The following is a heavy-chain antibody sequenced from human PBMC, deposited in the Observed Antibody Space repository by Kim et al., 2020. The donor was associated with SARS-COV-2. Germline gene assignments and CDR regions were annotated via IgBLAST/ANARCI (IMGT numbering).Heavy chain of an antibody. Sequence: GGSLRLSCVVSGLNFNIYSMNWVRQAPGKGLEWVSYITGGSNIIDYADSVKGRFTISRDNARSSLYLQMHNLRDEDTAVYFCASGIQHAFDYWGQGTMVTVST. CDR1: GLNFNIYS. V-gene: IGHV3-48*02. J-gene: IGHJ4*02. CDR2: ITGGSNII. D-gene: IGHD2-2*01. CDR3: ASGIQHAFDY.